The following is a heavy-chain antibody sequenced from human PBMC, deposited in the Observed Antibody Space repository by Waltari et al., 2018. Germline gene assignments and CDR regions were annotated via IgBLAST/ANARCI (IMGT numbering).Heavy chain of an antibody. CDR3: AGFSSSYDYVWGSYRRLNYFDY. CDR1: GGSFSGYY. D-gene: IGHD3-16*02. CDR2: IIHSGST. Sequence: QVQLQQWGAGLLKPSETLPLTCAVYGGSFSGYYWSWIRQPPGKGLEWIGEIIHSGSTNNHPALKMRVTISVDTAKTRVSRKLSSVTAADTAVYYCAGFSSSYDYVWGSYRRLNYFDYWGQGTLVTVSS. V-gene: IGHV4-34*12. J-gene: IGHJ4*02.